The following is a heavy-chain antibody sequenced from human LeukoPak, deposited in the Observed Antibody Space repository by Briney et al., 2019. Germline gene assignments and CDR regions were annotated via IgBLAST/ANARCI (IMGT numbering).Heavy chain of an antibody. Sequence: SETLSLTCTVSGGSISSYYWSWIRQPPGKGLEWIGYIYHSGSTNYNPSLKSRVTISVDTSKNQFSLKLSSVTAADTAVYYCARARVESYYYYYYMDVWGKGTTVTVSS. CDR1: GGSISSYY. D-gene: IGHD2-2*01. CDR2: IYHSGST. V-gene: IGHV4-59*01. J-gene: IGHJ6*03. CDR3: ARARVESYYYYYYMDV.